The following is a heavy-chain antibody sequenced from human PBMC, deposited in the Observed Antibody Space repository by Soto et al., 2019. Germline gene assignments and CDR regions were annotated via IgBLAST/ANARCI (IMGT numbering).Heavy chain of an antibody. D-gene: IGHD6-13*01. J-gene: IGHJ4*02. CDR2: MFVTGST. V-gene: IGHV4-4*07. Sequence: SETLSLTCNISADSISRYYWSWIRQPAGKGLEWIGRMFVTGSTNYNPSLKSRVTLSLDTSKNQFSLELKSVTAADTAVYYCARLISSTWYYFDAWGLGTLVTVSS. CDR1: ADSISRYY. CDR3: ARLISSTWYYFDA.